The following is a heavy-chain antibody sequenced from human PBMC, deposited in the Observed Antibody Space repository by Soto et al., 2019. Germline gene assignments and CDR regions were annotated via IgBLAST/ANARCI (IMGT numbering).Heavy chain of an antibody. V-gene: IGHV1-18*01. CDR2: ISAYNGNT. CDR3: ARDVSRYCSSTSCSQGFDP. CDR1: GYTFTSYG. D-gene: IGHD2-2*01. J-gene: IGHJ5*02. Sequence: QVQLVQSGAEVKKPGASVKVSCKASGYTFTSYGISWVRQAPGQGLEWMGWISAYNGNTNYAQKLQGRVTMTTDTSTSTAYMELRSLRSDDTAVYYCARDVSRYCSSTSCSQGFDPWGKGTLVTVSS.